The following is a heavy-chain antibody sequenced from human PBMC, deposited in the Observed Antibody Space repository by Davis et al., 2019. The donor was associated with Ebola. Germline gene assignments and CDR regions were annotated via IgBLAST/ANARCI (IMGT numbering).Heavy chain of an antibody. CDR2: ISGSGGST. CDR1: VITFSSYA. CDR3: AKRGQQLREFDY. J-gene: IGHJ4*02. D-gene: IGHD6-13*01. Sequence: GGSLRLSCTDSVITFSSYAMTWVRQAPGKGLEWVSAISGSGGSTYYADSVKGRSTISRDNSKNTLYLQMNSLRAEDTAVYYCAKRGQQLREFDYWGQGTLVTVSS. V-gene: IGHV3-23*01.